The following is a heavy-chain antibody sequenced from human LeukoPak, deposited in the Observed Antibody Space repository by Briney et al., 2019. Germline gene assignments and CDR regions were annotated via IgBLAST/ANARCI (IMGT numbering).Heavy chain of an antibody. CDR2: VSADGRTQ. Sequence: GRSLRLSCAASGFTFRTYSIHWVRQAPGKGLEWVTVVSADGRTQLYSDSVRGRFTVSRDNSLNTLHLQMNSLKTEDTAVYYCAREFGHNRWYFDYWGQGALVTVSS. CDR3: AREFGHNRWYFDY. CDR1: GFTFRTYS. J-gene: IGHJ4*02. D-gene: IGHD5-24*01. V-gene: IGHV3-30*03.